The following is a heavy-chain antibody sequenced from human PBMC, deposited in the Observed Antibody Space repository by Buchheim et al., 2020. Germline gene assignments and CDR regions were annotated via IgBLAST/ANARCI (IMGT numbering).Heavy chain of an antibody. Sequence: EVQLVESGGGLVQPGGSLRLSCAASGFTFSSYSMNWVRQAPGKGLEWVSYISSSSSTIYYADSVKGRFNISRDNAKNSLYLQMNSLRAEDTAVYYCARAFGVAGRRPFDPWGQGTL. V-gene: IGHV3-48*04. CDR3: ARAFGVAGRRPFDP. D-gene: IGHD3-3*01. CDR2: ISSSSSTI. CDR1: GFTFSSYS. J-gene: IGHJ5*02.